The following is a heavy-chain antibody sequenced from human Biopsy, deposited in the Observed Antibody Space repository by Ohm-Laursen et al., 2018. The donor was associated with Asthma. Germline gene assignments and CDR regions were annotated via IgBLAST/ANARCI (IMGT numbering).Heavy chain of an antibody. J-gene: IGHJ3*02. CDR1: GGSVSSGNNS. CDR2: MYHSGRT. D-gene: IGHD4-17*01. V-gene: IGHV4-30-2*01. Sequence: TLSLTCAVSGGSVSSGNNSWTWIRQPPGKGLEWIGYMYHSGRTYYNPSLKSRLTISVDRSKNQFSLRLSSVTAADTAMYYCARDYGDYVWRAFDIWGQGTMVTVSS. CDR3: ARDYGDYVWRAFDI.